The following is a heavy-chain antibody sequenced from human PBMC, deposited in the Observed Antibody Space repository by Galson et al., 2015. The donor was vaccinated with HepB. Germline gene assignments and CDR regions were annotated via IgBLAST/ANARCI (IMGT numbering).Heavy chain of an antibody. D-gene: IGHD4-17*01. CDR2: ISSSSSYI. J-gene: IGHJ6*02. V-gene: IGHV3-21*01. CDR3: ARLVGGDNSWDYYGMDV. CDR1: GFTFSSYS. Sequence: SLRLSCAASGFTFSSYSMNWVRQAPGKGLEWVSSISSSSSYIYYADSVKGRFTISRDNAKNSLYLQMNSLRAEDTAVYYCARLVGGDNSWDYYGMDVWGQGTTVTVSS.